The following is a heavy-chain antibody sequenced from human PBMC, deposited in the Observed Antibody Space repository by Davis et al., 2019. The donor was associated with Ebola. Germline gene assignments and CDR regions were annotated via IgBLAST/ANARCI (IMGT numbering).Heavy chain of an antibody. D-gene: IGHD6-19*01. CDR3: ARASSGAGTDFDY. V-gene: IGHV4-59*01. Sequence: PSETLSLTCTVSGGSISSYYWSWIRQPPGKGLEWIGYIYYSGSTNYNPSLKSRVTISVDTSKNQFSLKLSSVTAADTAVYYCARASSGAGTDFDYWGQGTLVTVSS. J-gene: IGHJ4*02. CDR1: GGSISSYY. CDR2: IYYSGST.